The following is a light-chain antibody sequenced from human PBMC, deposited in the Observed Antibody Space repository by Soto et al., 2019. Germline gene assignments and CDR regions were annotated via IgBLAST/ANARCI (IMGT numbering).Light chain of an antibody. CDR3: QQYGSSPER. CDR2: HTS. J-gene: IGKJ1*01. CDR1: QSVNSR. V-gene: IGKV3-20*01. Sequence: EKGLKQSPATLSSSQGERGTLSCRASQSVNSRLACYQHNPGQAPRLLIYHTSNRATGIPARFIGSGSGTDFTLTISRLEPEDFAVYYCQQYGSSPERFGQGAMV.